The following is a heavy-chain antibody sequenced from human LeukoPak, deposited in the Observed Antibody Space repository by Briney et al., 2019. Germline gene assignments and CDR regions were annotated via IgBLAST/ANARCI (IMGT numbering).Heavy chain of an antibody. CDR1: GFTFSNAW. D-gene: IGHD5-18*01. Sequence: GGSLRLSCAASGFTFSNAWMSWVRQAPGKGLEWVSLIYSGGSTYYADSVKGRFTISRDNSKNTLYLQMNSLRAEDTAVYYCARDDGNSYGQPLFDYWGQGTLVTVSS. J-gene: IGHJ4*02. V-gene: IGHV3-66*01. CDR3: ARDDGNSYGQPLFDY. CDR2: IYSGGST.